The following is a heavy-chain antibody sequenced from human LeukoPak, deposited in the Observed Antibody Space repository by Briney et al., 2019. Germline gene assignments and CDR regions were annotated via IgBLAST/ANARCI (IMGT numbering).Heavy chain of an antibody. J-gene: IGHJ4*02. Sequence: GGSLRLSCAASGFTFSNYWMHWVRQAPGKGLEWVANIKQDGSEKYYVDSVKGRFTISRDNAKNSLYLQMNSLRAEDTAVYYCARDGAIAVAAPDYWGQGTLVTVSS. CDR1: GFTFSNYW. D-gene: IGHD6-19*01. V-gene: IGHV3-7*01. CDR3: ARDGAIAVAAPDY. CDR2: IKQDGSEK.